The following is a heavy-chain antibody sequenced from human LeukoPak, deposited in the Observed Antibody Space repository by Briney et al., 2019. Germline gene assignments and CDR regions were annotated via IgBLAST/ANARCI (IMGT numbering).Heavy chain of an antibody. J-gene: IGHJ4*02. Sequence: GGFLRLSCAASGFTFSNAWMSWVRQAPGKGLEWVGRIKSKTDGGTTDYAAPVKGRFTISRDDSKNTLYLQMNSLKTEDTAVYYCTTDFPYCSGGSCRYYFDYWGQGTLVTVSS. CDR1: GFTFSNAW. CDR3: TTDFPYCSGGSCRYYFDY. D-gene: IGHD2-15*01. V-gene: IGHV3-15*01. CDR2: IKSKTDGGTT.